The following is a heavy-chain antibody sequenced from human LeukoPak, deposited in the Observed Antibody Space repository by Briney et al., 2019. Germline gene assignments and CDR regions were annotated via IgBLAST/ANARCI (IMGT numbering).Heavy chain of an antibody. J-gene: IGHJ3*02. Sequence: GGSLRLSCAASGFNFSTFALHWVRQAPGKGLEWVALISHNAHFKYYADSVKGRFTVSRDTSKNMLHLQMDSLRTEETALYYCAREMRLPHNEILIDRRAFDIWGQGTMVTVSS. CDR3: AREMRLPHNEILIDRRAFDI. V-gene: IGHV3-30*04. CDR2: ISHNAHFK. D-gene: IGHD3-9*01. CDR1: GFNFSTFA.